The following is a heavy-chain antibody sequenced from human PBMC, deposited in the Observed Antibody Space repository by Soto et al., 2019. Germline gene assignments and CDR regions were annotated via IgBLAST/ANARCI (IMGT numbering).Heavy chain of an antibody. V-gene: IGHV3-30-3*01. J-gene: IGHJ4*02. CDR3: ASGSSMKDFDY. CDR2: ISYDGSNK. D-gene: IGHD1-26*01. CDR1: GFTFSSYA. Sequence: PGGSLRLSCAASGFTFSSYAMHWVRQAPGKGLEWVAVISYDGSNKYYADTVKGRFTISRDNSKNTLYLQMNSLRAVDTAVYYCASGSSMKDFDYWGQGTLVTVSS.